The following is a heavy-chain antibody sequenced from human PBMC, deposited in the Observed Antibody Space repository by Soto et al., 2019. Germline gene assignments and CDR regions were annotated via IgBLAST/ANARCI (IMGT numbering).Heavy chain of an antibody. J-gene: IGHJ4*02. CDR3: ARVTSSSWTEIYFDY. CDR2: IYSGGST. D-gene: IGHD6-13*01. Sequence: GGSLRLSCAASGFTVSSNYMSWVRQAPGKGLEWVSVIYSGGSTYYADSVKGRFTISRDNSKNTLYLQMNSLRAEDTAVYYCARVTSSSWTEIYFDYWGQGTLVTVSS. CDR1: GFTVSSNY. V-gene: IGHV3-53*01.